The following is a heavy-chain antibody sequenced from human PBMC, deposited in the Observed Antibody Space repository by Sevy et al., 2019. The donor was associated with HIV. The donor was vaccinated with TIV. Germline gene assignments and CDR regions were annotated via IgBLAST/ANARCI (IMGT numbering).Heavy chain of an antibody. CDR3: ARDFEVNNWRVVGAFDM. CDR2: ISHDGDNK. CDR1: GFKFNGHG. V-gene: IGHV3-30*14. Sequence: GGSLRLSCVAPGFKFNGHGIHWVRQAPGKGLQGVAGISHDGDNKMYGDAVKGRFRISGDQSKNTVYLQMGTLTAEDTAIYYCARDFEVNNWRVVGAFDMWGLGTMVTVSS. D-gene: IGHD3-3*01. J-gene: IGHJ3*02.